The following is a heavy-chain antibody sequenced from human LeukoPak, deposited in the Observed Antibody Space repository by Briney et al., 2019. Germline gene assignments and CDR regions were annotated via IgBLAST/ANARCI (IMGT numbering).Heavy chain of an antibody. CDR3: ARGETPGDFDP. D-gene: IGHD7-27*01. V-gene: IGHV4-34*01. CDR1: GGSFSGYY. J-gene: IGHJ5*02. CDR2: INHSGST. Sequence: SETLSLTCAVYGGSFSGYYWSWIRQPPGKGLEWIGEINHSGSTNYNPSLKSRVTISVDTSKNQFSLKLSSVTAADTAVYYCARGETPGDFDPWGQGTLVTVPS.